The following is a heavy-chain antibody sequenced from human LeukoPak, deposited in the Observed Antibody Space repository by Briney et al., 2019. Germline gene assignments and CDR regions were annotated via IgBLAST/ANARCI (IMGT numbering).Heavy chain of an antibody. V-gene: IGHV3-7*01. D-gene: IGHD2-21*01. J-gene: IGHJ4*02. Sequence: RGSLRLSCAASGFRFSTFWMSWVRQAPGKGLEWVANIKQGGNEKYYVDSVKGRFTISRDNAKNSLYLQMNSLRAEDTAVYYCVRGVRLADYWGQGTLVTVSS. CDR1: GFRFSTFW. CDR2: IKQGGNEK. CDR3: VRGVRLADY.